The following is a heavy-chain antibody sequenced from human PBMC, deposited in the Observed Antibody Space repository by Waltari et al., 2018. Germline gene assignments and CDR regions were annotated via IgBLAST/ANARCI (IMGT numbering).Heavy chain of an antibody. CDR3: ARDPLLYGSWSYEVY. J-gene: IGHJ4*02. CDR1: GGSISSGSYY. D-gene: IGHD3-10*01. Sequence: QVQLQESGPGLVKPSQTLSLTCTVSGGSISSGSYYWSWIRQPAGKGLEWIGRIYTSGSTNYNPSLKSRVTISVDTSKNQFSLKLSSVTAADTAVYYCARDPLLYGSWSYEVYWGQGTLVTVSS. V-gene: IGHV4-61*02. CDR2: IYTSGST.